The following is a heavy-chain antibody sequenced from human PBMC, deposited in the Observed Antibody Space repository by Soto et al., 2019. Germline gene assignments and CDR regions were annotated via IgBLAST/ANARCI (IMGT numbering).Heavy chain of an antibody. CDR3: AKCFQVYWNYDAFHI. V-gene: IGHV3-23*01. CDR2: ITASGTT. CDR1: GFILSSYA. D-gene: IGHD1-7*01. J-gene: IGHJ3*02. Sequence: EVKLLESGGGLVQPGGSLRLSCTAAGFILSSYAMSWVRQAPGKGLEWVSHITASGTTYYVDSVKGRFTISRDSSRNTLYLQMNSLRAEDTALYYCAKCFQVYWNYDAFHIWGQGTMVTGSS.